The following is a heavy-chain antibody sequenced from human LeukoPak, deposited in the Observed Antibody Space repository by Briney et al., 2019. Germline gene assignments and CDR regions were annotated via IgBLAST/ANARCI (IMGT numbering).Heavy chain of an antibody. D-gene: IGHD3-22*01. CDR1: GFTFSSYA. J-gene: IGHJ3*02. CDR3: ASRDSSGYSPDAFDI. V-gene: IGHV3-23*01. CDR2: ISGSGCST. Sequence: GGSLRLSCAASGFTFSSYAMSWVRQAPGKGLEWVSGISGSGCSTYYADSVKGRFTISRDNSKNTLYLQMNSLRAEDTAVYYCASRDSSGYSPDAFDIWGQGTMVTVSS.